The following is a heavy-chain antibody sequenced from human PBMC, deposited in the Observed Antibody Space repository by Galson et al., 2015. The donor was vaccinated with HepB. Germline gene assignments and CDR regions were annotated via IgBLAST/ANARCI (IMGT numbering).Heavy chain of an antibody. Sequence: PALVKPTQTLTLTCTFSGFSVTTGGVGVGWIRQPPGKALEWLALIFLNDDKFYSPSLKNRLTITKDTSKNQVVLTLSNMDPVDSATYYCAHRNYYDSSGYTFDYWGPGTPVIVSS. CDR3: AHRNYYDSSGYTFDY. V-gene: IGHV2-5*01. D-gene: IGHD3-22*01. CDR2: IFLNDDK. CDR1: GFSVTTGGVG. J-gene: IGHJ4*02.